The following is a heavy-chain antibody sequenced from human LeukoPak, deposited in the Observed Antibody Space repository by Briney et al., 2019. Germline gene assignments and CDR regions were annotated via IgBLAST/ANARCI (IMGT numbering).Heavy chain of an antibody. CDR2: INHSGST. CDR1: GGSFRGYY. CDR3: ARVGLAAARRVGFHY. J-gene: IGHJ4*02. D-gene: IGHD6-6*01. V-gene: IGHV4-34*01. Sequence: SETLSLTCAVYGGSFRGYYWSWIRQPPGKGLEWIGEINHSGSTNYNPSLKSRVTISVDTSKNQFSLKLSSVTAADTAVYYCARVGLAAARRVGFHYWGQGTLVTASS.